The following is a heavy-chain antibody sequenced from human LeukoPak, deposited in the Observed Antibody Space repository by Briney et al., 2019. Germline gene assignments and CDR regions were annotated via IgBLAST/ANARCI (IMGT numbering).Heavy chain of an antibody. CDR3: AKDPEHYDFWSGYHESPRPTGWFDP. J-gene: IGHJ5*02. V-gene: IGHV3-30*02. CDR2: IRYDGSNK. D-gene: IGHD3-3*01. Sequence: GGSLRLSCAASGFTFSSYGMHWVRQAPGKGLEWVAFIRYDGSNKYYADSVKGRFTISRDNSKNTLYLQMNSLRAEDTAVYYCAKDPEHYDFWSGYHESPRPTGWFDPWGQGTLVTVSS. CDR1: GFTFSSYG.